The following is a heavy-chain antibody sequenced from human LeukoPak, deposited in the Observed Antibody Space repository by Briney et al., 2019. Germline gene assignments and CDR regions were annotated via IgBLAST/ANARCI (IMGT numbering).Heavy chain of an antibody. J-gene: IGHJ6*04. CDR1: GGSVRGYY. V-gene: IGHV4-59*08. D-gene: IGHD5/OR15-5a*01. CDR2: IYYSGST. CDR3: ARLVQKASGLYDYYYFMDV. Sequence: SETLSLTCTVSGGSVRGYYWTWIRQAPGKGLEFVAYIYYSGSTNYNPSLKSRGSTSLDTSTNQFSLSLTSVTATDTATYYCARLVQKASGLYDYYYFMDVWGSGTPVTVSS.